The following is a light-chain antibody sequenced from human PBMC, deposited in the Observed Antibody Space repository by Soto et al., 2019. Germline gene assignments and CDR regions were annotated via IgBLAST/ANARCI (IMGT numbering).Light chain of an antibody. V-gene: IGLV2-14*01. CDR3: SSYTSTGAWV. J-gene: IGLJ3*02. CDR2: EVS. Sequence: QSALAQPASVSGSPGQSITISCTGTSSDIGAYNSVSWYQQHPGQAPQLMIYEVSNRPSGVSNCFSGSKSGNTASLTISGLQAEDETDYYCSSYTSTGAWVFGGGTKLTVL. CDR1: SSDIGAYNS.